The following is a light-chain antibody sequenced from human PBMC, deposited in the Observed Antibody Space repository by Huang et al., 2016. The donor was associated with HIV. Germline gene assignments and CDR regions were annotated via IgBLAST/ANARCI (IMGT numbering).Light chain of an antibody. Sequence: DIQLTQSPSFLSASVGDRVTITCRASQTITTYLNWYQQKPGKAPHLRIYGASNLQSGVPSRFSGSGSGTDFTLIISGLQPEDFATYYCQQTYTFPAFGRGTKVEIK. CDR2: GAS. V-gene: IGKV1-39*01. CDR1: QTITTY. CDR3: QQTYTFPA. J-gene: IGKJ1*01.